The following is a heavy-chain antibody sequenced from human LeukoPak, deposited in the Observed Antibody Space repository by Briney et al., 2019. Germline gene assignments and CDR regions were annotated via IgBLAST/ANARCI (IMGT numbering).Heavy chain of an antibody. CDR3: ARENGL. Sequence: ASVRVSCKTSGYTFSNYDIYWVRQAPGQGLECMGWISGYTGNTKNAQKLQGRVTMTTDTSTSTAYMELRSLRSDDTAVYYCARENGLWGRGTLVTVSS. CDR2: ISGYTGNT. V-gene: IGHV1-18*01. D-gene: IGHD2-8*01. J-gene: IGHJ2*01. CDR1: GYTFSNYD.